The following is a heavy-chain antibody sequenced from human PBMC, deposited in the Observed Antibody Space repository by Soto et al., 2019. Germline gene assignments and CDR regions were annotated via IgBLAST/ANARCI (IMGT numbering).Heavy chain of an antibody. CDR3: AKRALTSAGFDY. Sequence: EVQLLESGGGLVQPGGSLRLSCAASGFTFSNYAMTWVRQAPGKGLEWVSDITGSGGGTYFVDAVKGRFTISRDNSKNTVYLQMNSLRAEDTAVYDCAKRALTSAGFDYLGQVNLVTVSS. CDR1: GFTFSNYA. CDR2: ITGSGGGT. D-gene: IGHD6-13*01. J-gene: IGHJ4*02. V-gene: IGHV3-23*01.